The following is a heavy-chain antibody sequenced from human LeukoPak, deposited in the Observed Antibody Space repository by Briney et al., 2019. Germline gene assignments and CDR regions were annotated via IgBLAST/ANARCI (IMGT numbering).Heavy chain of an antibody. Sequence: PSETLSLTCAVSVGSMSSGCYSWSWIRLPPGKGLEWIGYIYHSGSTYYNPSLKSRVTISVDRSKNQFSLKLSSVTAADTAVYYCARWGGYDYTFDYWGQGTLVTVSS. CDR3: ARWGGYDYTFDY. CDR2: IYHSGST. V-gene: IGHV4-30-2*01. CDR1: VGSMSSGCYS. D-gene: IGHD5-12*01. J-gene: IGHJ4*02.